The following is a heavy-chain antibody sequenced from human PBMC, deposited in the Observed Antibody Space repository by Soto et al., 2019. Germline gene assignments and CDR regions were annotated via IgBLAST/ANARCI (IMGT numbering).Heavy chain of an antibody. J-gene: IGHJ6*02. V-gene: IGHV1-69*13. Sequence: VASVKVSCKASGGTFSSYAISWVRQAPGQGLEWMGGIIPIFGTANYAQKFQGRVTITADESTSTAYMELSSLRSEDTAVYYCARLVVPAASRDVWGQGTTVTVSS. CDR1: GGTFSSYA. D-gene: IGHD2-2*01. CDR3: ARLVVPAASRDV. CDR2: IIPIFGTA.